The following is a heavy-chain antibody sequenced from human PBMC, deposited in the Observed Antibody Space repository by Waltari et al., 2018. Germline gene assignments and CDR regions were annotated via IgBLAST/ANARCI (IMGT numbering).Heavy chain of an antibody. CDR2: INHSGST. CDR3: ARAPYCSSTSCYKYYYYGMDV. J-gene: IGHJ6*02. CDR1: GGSFSGYY. D-gene: IGHD2-2*02. Sequence: QVQLQQWGAGLLKPSETLSLTCAVYGGSFSGYYWSWIRQPPGKGLGWIGEINHSGSTNYNPSLKSRVTISVDTSKNQFSLKLSSVTAADTAVYYCARAPYCSSTSCYKYYYYGMDVWGQGTTVTVSS. V-gene: IGHV4-34*01.